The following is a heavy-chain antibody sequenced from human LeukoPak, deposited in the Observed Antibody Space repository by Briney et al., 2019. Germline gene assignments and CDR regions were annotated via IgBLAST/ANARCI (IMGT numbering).Heavy chain of an antibody. Sequence: SETLSLTCTVSGGSISSGGYYWSWIRQHPGKGLEWIGYIYYSGSTYYNPSLKSRVTISVDTSKNQFSLKLSSVTAADTAVYYCARASYSSGWPEDYWGQGTLVTVSS. CDR1: GGSISSGGYY. V-gene: IGHV4-31*03. CDR3: ARASYSSGWPEDY. D-gene: IGHD6-19*01. J-gene: IGHJ4*02. CDR2: IYYSGST.